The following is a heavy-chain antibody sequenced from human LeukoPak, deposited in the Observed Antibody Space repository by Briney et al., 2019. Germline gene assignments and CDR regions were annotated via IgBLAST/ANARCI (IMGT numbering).Heavy chain of an antibody. CDR3: ARVYCTNGVCYAPFEY. CDR2: INPNSGGT. J-gene: IGHJ4*02. D-gene: IGHD2-8*01. V-gene: IGHV1-2*02. CDR1: GYTFTAYY. Sequence: GASVKVSRKASGYTFTAYYMHWVRQAPGQGLEWMGWINPNSGGTNYAQKFQDRVTMTRDTSISTAYMELSRLRSDDTAVYYCARVYCTNGVCYAPFEYWGQGTLVTVSS.